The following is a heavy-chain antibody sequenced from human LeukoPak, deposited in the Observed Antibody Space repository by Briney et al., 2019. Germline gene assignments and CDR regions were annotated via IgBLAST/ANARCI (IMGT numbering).Heavy chain of an antibody. D-gene: IGHD6-19*01. V-gene: IGHV4-39*07. CDR1: GGSISSSSYY. J-gene: IGHJ4*02. CDR3: ARAESQSYSSGWCFDY. CDR2: IYYSGST. Sequence: SETLSLTCTVSGGSISSSSYYWGWIRQPPGKGLEWIGSIYYSGSTYYNPSLKSRVTISVDTSKNQFSLKLSSVTAADTAVYYCARAESQSYSSGWCFDYWGQGTLVTVSS.